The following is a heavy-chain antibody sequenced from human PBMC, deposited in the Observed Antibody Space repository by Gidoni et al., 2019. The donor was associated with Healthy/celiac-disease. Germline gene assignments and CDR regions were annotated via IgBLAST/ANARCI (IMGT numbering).Heavy chain of an antibody. CDR3: ARHPTHRQPYDFWSGYYKGNWFDP. J-gene: IGHJ5*02. CDR2: IYYSGST. CDR1: GGSISSSSYY. Sequence: QLQLQESGPGLVKPSETLSLTCTVSGGSISSSSYYWGWIRQPPGKGLEWIGSIYYSGSTYYNPSLKSRVTISVDTSKNQFSLKLSSVTAADTAVYYCARHPTHRQPYDFWSGYYKGNWFDPWGQGTLVTVSS. D-gene: IGHD3-3*01. V-gene: IGHV4-39*01.